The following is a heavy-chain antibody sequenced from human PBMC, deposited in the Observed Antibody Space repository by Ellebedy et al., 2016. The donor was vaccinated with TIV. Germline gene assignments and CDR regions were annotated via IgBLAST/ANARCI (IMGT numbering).Heavy chain of an antibody. J-gene: IGHJ6*02. CDR3: ARDQGYCTSNSCPDPYYYYGMDV. D-gene: IGHD2-2*01. CDR2: IYYSGST. Sequence: SETLSLXXTVSGGSMNSYYWSWIRQPPGKGLEWIGYIYYSGSTNYNPSLESRVTISVDTSKNQFSLKLSSVTAADTAVYYCARDQGYCTSNSCPDPYYYYGMDVWGQGTTVTVSS. CDR1: GGSMNSYY. V-gene: IGHV4-59*01.